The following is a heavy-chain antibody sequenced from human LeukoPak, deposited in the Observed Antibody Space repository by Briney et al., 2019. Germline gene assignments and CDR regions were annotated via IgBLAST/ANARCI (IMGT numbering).Heavy chain of an antibody. CDR1: GYPFISFG. J-gene: IGHJ4*02. V-gene: IGHV1-18*01. CDR3: ARDHEDVYGSGSYKL. CDR2: ISAYNGKI. D-gene: IGHD3-10*01. Sequence: ASVKVSCKAAGYPFISFGISWVRQAPGQWLEWMGWISAYNGKIEFAQRFQDRVTMTTDTSTTTAYMELRSLRSDDTAMYYCARDHEDVYGSGSYKLWGQGTRVTVSS.